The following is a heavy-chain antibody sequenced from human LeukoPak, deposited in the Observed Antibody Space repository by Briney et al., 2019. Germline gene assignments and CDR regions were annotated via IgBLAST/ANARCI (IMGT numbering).Heavy chain of an antibody. J-gene: IGHJ3*02. V-gene: IGHV3-30*18. D-gene: IGHD3-9*01. Sequence: GGSLTLSCAASGFTLSTYGRRWVRPAQGKGGEWGADISYDGSNKYCAESVKGRFTSSRDDSKNTRYLQMNSLRAEDTAVYYCANSGYYDILTGYFPARGLHDAFDIWGQGTMVTVSS. CDR2: ISYDGSNK. CDR1: GFTLSTYG. CDR3: ANSGYYDILTGYFPARGLHDAFDI.